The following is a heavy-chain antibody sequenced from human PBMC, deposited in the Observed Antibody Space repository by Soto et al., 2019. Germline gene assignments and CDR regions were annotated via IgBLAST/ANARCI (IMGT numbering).Heavy chain of an antibody. Sequence: QVRLVQSGAELKKPGSSVKLSCKVSGGNSNSYSIAWVRQAPGQGLQWLGTIVPLYGTPNHAQQFQARVTITADTSTNTAYLELSSLRSEDTSIYYCARDWRQRSRGGFFDYWGQGSLVTISS. V-gene: IGHV1-69*06. CDR2: IVPLYGTP. CDR3: ARDWRQRSRGGFFDY. CDR1: GGNSNSYS. D-gene: IGHD3-16*01. J-gene: IGHJ4*02.